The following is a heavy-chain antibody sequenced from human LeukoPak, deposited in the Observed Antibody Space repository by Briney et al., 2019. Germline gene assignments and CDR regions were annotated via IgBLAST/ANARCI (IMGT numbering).Heavy chain of an antibody. CDR2: INPNSGGT. V-gene: IGHV1-2*02. D-gene: IGHD5-18*01. J-gene: IGHJ4*02. Sequence: GASVKVSCKASGYTFTGYYMHWVRQAPGQGLEWMGWINPNSGGTNYAQKFQGRVTMTRDTSISTAYMELSRLRSDDTAVYYCARELPRIQLWTTAPKHIDYWGQGTLVTVSS. CDR1: GYTFTGYY. CDR3: ARELPRIQLWTTAPKHIDY.